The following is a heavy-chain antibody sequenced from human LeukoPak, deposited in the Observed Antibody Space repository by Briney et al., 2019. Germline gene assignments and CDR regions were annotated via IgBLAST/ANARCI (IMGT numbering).Heavy chain of an antibody. CDR2: IYYSGST. CDR1: GGSISSGGYY. Sequence: SQTLSLTCTVSGGSISSGGYYWSWIRQHPGKGLEWIGYIYYSGSTYYNPSLKSRVTISVDTSENQFSLKLSSVTAADTAVYYCAKSYRGEAYFFDYWGQGTLVTVSS. D-gene: IGHD5-12*01. CDR3: AKSYRGEAYFFDY. V-gene: IGHV4-31*03. J-gene: IGHJ4*02.